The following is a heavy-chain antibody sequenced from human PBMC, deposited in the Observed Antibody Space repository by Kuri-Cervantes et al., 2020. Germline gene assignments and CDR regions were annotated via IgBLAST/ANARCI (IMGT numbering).Heavy chain of an antibody. CDR2: INSDGSST. V-gene: IGHV3-74*01. J-gene: IGHJ4*02. Sequence: GESLKISCAASGFTFSSYWMHWVRQAPGKGLVWVSRINSDGSSTSYADSVKGRFTISRDNAKNTLYLQMNSLRAEDTAVYYCAREAFGESGFDYWSQGTLVTVSS. CDR1: GFTFSSYW. CDR3: AREAFGESGFDY. D-gene: IGHD3-10*01.